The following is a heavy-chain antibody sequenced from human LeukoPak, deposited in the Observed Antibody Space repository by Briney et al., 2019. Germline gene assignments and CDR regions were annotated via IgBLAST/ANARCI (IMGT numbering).Heavy chain of an antibody. CDR1: GFTFSRSW. CDR3: AREGFLDY. Sequence: GGSLRLSCAASGFTFSRSWMSWVRQAPGKGLEWVANMNQDGSEKNYVDSVKGRFTISRDNGKNSLYQQMNSLRAEGTAVYYCAREGFLDYWGQGTLVTVSS. CDR2: MNQDGSEK. J-gene: IGHJ4*02. D-gene: IGHD3-3*01. V-gene: IGHV3-7*01.